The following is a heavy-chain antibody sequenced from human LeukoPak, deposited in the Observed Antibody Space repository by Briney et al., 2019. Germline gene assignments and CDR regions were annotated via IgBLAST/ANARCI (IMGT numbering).Heavy chain of an antibody. D-gene: IGHD1-14*01. CDR1: GFTVNRIY. J-gene: IGHJ3*02. Sequence: GGSLRLSCAASGFTVNRIYMSWVRQAPGKGLEWVSVIYSDGRTYYADSVKGRFTISRDNSKNTLSLQMNSLRGEDAAVYYCAREVPSGMGAFDIWGQGTMVTVSS. CDR2: IYSDGRT. CDR3: AREVPSGMGAFDI. V-gene: IGHV3-53*01.